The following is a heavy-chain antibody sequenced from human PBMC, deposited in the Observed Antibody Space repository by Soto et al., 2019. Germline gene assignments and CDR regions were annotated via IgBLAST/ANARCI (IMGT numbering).Heavy chain of an antibody. CDR2: ISAYNGNT. CDR1: GYTFTSYG. D-gene: IGHD3-22*01. CDR3: ARSNTYYYDSSGYYP. Sequence: GASVKVSCKASGYTFTSYGISWVRQAPGQGLEWMGWISAYNGNTNYAQKLQGRVTMTTDTSTSTAYMELRSLRSDDTAVYYCARSNTYYYDSSGYYPWGQGTLVTVSS. V-gene: IGHV1-18*01. J-gene: IGHJ5*02.